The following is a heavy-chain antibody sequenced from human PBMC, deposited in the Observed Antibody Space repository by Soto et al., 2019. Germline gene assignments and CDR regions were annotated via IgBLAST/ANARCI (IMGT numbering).Heavy chain of an antibody. V-gene: IGHV2-5*01. CDR3: AHSNLATYHFSSRDNPGMDD. CDR2: IYWNDDK. CDR1: GFSLSTSGVG. Sequence: SGPTLVNPTQTLTLTCTFSGFSLSTSGVGVGWIRQPPGKALEWLALIYWNDDKRYSPSLKSRLTITKDTSKNQVVLTMTNMDLRDTTTYYCAHSNLATYHFSSRDNPGMDDWGQRTTVTVPP. D-gene: IGHD3-3*01. J-gene: IGHJ6*01.